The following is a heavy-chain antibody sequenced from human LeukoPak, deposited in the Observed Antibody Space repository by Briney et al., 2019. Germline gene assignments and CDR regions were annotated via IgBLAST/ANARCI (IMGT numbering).Heavy chain of an antibody. Sequence: GGSLRLSCAASGFTFDDYGMSWVRQAPGKGLEWVSGINWNGGSTGYADSVKGRFTISRDNAKNSLYLQMKSLRTEDTALYYCARGPSGYHNTGGQGTLVTVSS. CDR2: INWNGGST. D-gene: IGHD5-12*01. CDR3: ARGPSGYHNT. J-gene: IGHJ4*02. V-gene: IGHV3-20*04. CDR1: GFTFDDYG.